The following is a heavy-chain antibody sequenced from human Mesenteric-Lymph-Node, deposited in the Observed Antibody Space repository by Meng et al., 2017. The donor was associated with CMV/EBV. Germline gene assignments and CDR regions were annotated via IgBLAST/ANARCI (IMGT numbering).Heavy chain of an antibody. CDR1: GYTFTSYG. Sequence: KASGYTFTSYGISWVRQAPGQGLEWMGGIIPMFGTAKYPQKFQGRVTITTDESTSTAYMELSSLTSGDTAVYYCARDQWSYYGWFDPWGQGTLVTVSS. CDR3: ARDQWSYYGWFDP. J-gene: IGHJ5*02. D-gene: IGHD1-26*01. CDR2: IIPMFGTA. V-gene: IGHV1-69*05.